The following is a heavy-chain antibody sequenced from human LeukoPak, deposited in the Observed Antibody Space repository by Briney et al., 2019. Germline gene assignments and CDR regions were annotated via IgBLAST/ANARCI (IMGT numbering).Heavy chain of an antibody. J-gene: IGHJ6*03. D-gene: IGHD3-22*01. CDR2: IYTSGST. CDR3: TRGSIAYYYMDV. CDR1: GGSISSGSYY. Sequence: PSETLSLTCNVSGGSISSGSYYWTWIRQPAGKGLEYIGRIYTSGSTSYNPSLKSRVTISVDTSKNQFSLKLSSVTAADTAVYYCTRGSIAYYYMDVWGKGTTVTISS. V-gene: IGHV4-61*02.